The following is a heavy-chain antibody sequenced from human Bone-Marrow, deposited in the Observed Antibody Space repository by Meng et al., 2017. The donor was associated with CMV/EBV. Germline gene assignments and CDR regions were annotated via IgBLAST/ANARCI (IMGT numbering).Heavy chain of an antibody. Sequence: ASVKVSCKASGYTFTSYYMHWVRQAPGQGLEWMGIINPSGGSTSYAQKFQGRVAMTEDTSTDTAYMELSSLRSEDTAVYYCATAPRVEWLGGFDYWGQGTRVTGSS. CDR2: INPSGGST. V-gene: IGHV1-46*01. CDR3: ATAPRVEWLGGFDY. J-gene: IGHJ4*02. D-gene: IGHD3-3*01. CDR1: GYTFTSYY.